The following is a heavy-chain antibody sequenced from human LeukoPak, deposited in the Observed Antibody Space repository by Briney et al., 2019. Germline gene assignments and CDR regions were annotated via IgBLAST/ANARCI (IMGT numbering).Heavy chain of an antibody. V-gene: IGHV1-8*01. J-gene: IGHJ4*02. D-gene: IGHD3-10*01. CDR2: MNPNSGDA. CDR3: ARGGFGSGSHFDY. Sequence: ASVKVSCKASGYTFTSYDINWVRQATGQGLEWMGWMNPNSGDAGYVQKFQGRVTMTRSTSISTAYMELSSLRAEATAIYYCARGGFGSGSHFDYWGQGTLVTVSS. CDR1: GYTFTSYD.